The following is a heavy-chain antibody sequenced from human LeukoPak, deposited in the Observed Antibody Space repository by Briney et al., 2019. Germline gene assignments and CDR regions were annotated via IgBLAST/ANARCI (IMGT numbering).Heavy chain of an antibody. Sequence: SETLFLTGTVSGGSINSYYWSWIRQPAGKGLEWIGRIFSSGNTIYNPSLQSRVTMSVDTSKNQFSLRLNSVTAADTAVYYCARSPHRLIGHWFDPWGQGTLVTVSS. J-gene: IGHJ5*02. D-gene: IGHD3-16*01. CDR2: IFSSGNT. CDR1: GGSINSYY. V-gene: IGHV4-4*07. CDR3: ARSPHRLIGHWFDP.